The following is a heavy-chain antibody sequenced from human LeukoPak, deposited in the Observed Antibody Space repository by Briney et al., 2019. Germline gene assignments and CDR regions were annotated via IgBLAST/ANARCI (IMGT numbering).Heavy chain of an antibody. D-gene: IGHD5-18*01. J-gene: IGHJ4*02. CDR2: IYYSGST. CDR1: GGSISSSSYY. V-gene: IGHV4-39*01. CDR3: ASYVRGYSYGYDFDY. Sequence: PSETLSLTCTVSGGSISSSSYYWGWIRQPPGKGLEWLGSIYYSGSTYYNPSLKSRVTISVDTSKNQFSLKLSSVTAADTAVYYCASYVRGYSYGYDFDYWGQGTLVTVSS.